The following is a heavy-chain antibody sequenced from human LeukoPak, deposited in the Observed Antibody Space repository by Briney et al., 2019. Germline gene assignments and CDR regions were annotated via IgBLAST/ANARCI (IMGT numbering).Heavy chain of an antibody. V-gene: IGHV3-21*06. J-gene: IGHJ4*02. D-gene: IGHD1-14*01. CDR2: IGPTGSDR. CDR1: GLTFSTSG. CDR3: ATETNGRHYDY. Sequence: GGSLRLSCTASGLTFSTSGFNWVRQAPGKGLEWVASIGPTGSDRYHADSIKGRFTISRDNANNFLYLQMNSLRAEDTAVYYCATETNGRHYDYWGQGTLLTASS.